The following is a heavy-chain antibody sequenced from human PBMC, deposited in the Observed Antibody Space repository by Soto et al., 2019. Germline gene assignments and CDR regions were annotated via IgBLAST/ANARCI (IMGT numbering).Heavy chain of an antibody. J-gene: IGHJ3*01. D-gene: IGHD4-17*01. Sequence: QVTLKESGPVLVKPTETLTLTCAVSGFSLNNIRMGVSWIRQRSGEAPEWRAQIFSTDEKSFRQSLKHRLPTASDTCRKQGVLTMTDLDPVDTTTYCCARMALAFDTVGRCAFDVWGQGTAVTVSS. V-gene: IGHV2-26*01. CDR2: IFSTDEK. CDR1: GFSLNNIRMG. CDR3: ARMALAFDTVGRCAFDV.